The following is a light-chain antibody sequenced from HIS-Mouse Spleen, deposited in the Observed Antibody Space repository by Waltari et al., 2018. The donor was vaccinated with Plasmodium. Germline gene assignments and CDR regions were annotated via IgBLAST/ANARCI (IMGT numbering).Light chain of an antibody. CDR2: AAS. CDR1: QSISSY. Sequence: IQMTQSPSSLSASVGDRVTITCRASQSISSYLNWYQQKPGKAPKPLIYAASSLQIGVPSRFSGSGSGTDFTLTISSLQPEDFATYYCQQSYSTLMYTFGQGTKLEIK. V-gene: IGKV1-39*01. J-gene: IGKJ2*01. CDR3: QQSYSTLMYT.